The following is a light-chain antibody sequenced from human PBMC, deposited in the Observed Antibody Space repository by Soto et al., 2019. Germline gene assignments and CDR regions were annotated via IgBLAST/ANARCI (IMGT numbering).Light chain of an antibody. CDR2: EVS. CDR3: SSYAGSNNLV. CDR1: SSDVGGYNS. Sequence: QSVLTQPPSASGSPGQSVTIPCNGTSSDVGGYNSVSWYQQHPGKVPKLMIYEVSKRPSGVPDRFSGSKSGNTASLTVSGLQAEDEADYYCSSYAGSNNLVFGGGTKLTVL. V-gene: IGLV2-8*01. J-gene: IGLJ2*01.